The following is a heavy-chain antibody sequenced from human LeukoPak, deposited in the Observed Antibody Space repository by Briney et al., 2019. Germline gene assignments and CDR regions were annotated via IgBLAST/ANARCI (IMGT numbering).Heavy chain of an antibody. D-gene: IGHD3-10*01. J-gene: IGHJ4*02. Sequence: SETLSLTCAVSGGSISSSSYYWGWIRQPPGKGLEWIGSIYYIGSTYYNPSLKSRVTISLDTSKNQFSLKLSSVTAADTAVYYCARLYYGSGSDDYWGQGTLVTVSS. CDR2: IYYIGST. CDR3: ARLYYGSGSDDY. V-gene: IGHV4-39*01. CDR1: GGSISSSSYY.